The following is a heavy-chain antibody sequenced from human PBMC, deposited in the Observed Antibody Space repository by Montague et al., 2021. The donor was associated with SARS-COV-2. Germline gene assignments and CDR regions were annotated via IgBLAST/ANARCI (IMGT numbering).Heavy chain of an antibody. D-gene: IGHD3-16*01. CDR2: LDHSGDT. CDR3: ARGFRIELWQPNWYFGL. J-gene: IGHJ2*01. Sequence: SETLSLTCSVSGGSISGHYWSWIRRPPGKRLEGIGNLDHSGDTKNNPSPKSRATISLDTSKNKFALRLHSVTAADTAVYYCARGFRIELWQPNWYFGLWGRGALVTVSS. V-gene: IGHV4-59*11. CDR1: GGSISGHY.